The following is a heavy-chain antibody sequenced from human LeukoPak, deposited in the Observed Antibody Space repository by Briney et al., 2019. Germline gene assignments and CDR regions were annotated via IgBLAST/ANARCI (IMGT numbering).Heavy chain of an antibody. V-gene: IGHV3-23*01. J-gene: IGHJ3*02. CDR3: AKEIQYSSSWLAGGGFDI. CDR2: ISGSGGST. D-gene: IGHD6-13*01. Sequence: PGGSLRLSCAAPGFTFSSYAMSWVRQTPGKGLEWVSAISGSGGSTYYADSVKGRFTISRDNSKNTLYLQMKSLRAEDTAVYYCAKEIQYSSSWLAGGGFDIWGQGTMVTVSS. CDR1: GFTFSSYA.